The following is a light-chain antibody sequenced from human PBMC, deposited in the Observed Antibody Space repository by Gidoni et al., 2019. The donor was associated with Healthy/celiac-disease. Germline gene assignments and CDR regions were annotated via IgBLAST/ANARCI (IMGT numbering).Light chain of an antibody. Sequence: DIQMTQSPSSLSASVGDRVTITCRASQSISSYLNWYKPKPGKAPKLLISAASILQLGVPSRFSFSGSGTAFTLTISSLQPEDFATYYCQQSYSTPRTFGQGTKVEIK. V-gene: IGKV1-39*01. CDR1: QSISSY. CDR2: AAS. J-gene: IGKJ1*01. CDR3: QQSYSTPRT.